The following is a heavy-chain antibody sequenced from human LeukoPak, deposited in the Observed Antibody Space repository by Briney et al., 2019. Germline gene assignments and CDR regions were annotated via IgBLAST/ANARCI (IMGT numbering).Heavy chain of an antibody. CDR2: INPNSGGT. J-gene: IGHJ6*03. CDR3: ARGGAAMVTLRYYYYMDV. CDR1: GYTFTGYY. D-gene: IGHD5-18*01. Sequence: ASGKVSCKASGYTFTGYYMHWVRQAPGQGLEWMGWINPNSGGTNYAQKFQGRVTMTRDTSISTAYMELSRLRSDDTAVYYCARGGAAMVTLRYYYYMDVWGKGTTVTVSS. V-gene: IGHV1-2*02.